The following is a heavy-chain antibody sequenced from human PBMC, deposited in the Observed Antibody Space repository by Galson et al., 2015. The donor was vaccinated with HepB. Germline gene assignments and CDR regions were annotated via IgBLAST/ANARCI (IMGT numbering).Heavy chain of an antibody. CDR2: IYHSGST. CDR3: ARVRGGYCSSTSCYTRYYFDY. V-gene: IGHV4-30-2*01. Sequence: TLSLTCAVSGGSISSGGYSWSWIRQPPGKGLEWIGYIYHSGSTYYNPSLKSRVTISVDRSKNQFSLKLSSVTAADTAVYYCARVRGGYCSSTSCYTRYYFDYWGQGTLVTVSS. CDR1: GGSISSGGYS. J-gene: IGHJ4*02. D-gene: IGHD2-2*02.